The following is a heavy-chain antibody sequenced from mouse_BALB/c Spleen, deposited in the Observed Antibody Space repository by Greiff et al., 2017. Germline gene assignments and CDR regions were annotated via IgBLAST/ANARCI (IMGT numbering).Heavy chain of an antibody. CDR1: GFTFSSYA. CDR3: ARETTAFDY. J-gene: IGHJ2*01. D-gene: IGHD1-2*01. Sequence: EVQRVESGGGLVKPGGSLKLSCAASGFTFSSYAMSWVRQTPEKRLEWVASISSGGSTYYPDSVKGRFTISRDNARNILYLQMSSLRSEDTAMYYCARETTAFDYWGQGTTLTVSS. V-gene: IGHV5-6-5*01. CDR2: ISSGGST.